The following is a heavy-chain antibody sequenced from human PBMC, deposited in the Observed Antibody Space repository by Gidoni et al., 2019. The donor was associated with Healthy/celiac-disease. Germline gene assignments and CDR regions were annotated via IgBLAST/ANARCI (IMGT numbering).Heavy chain of an antibody. CDR1: GFTFSSYS. V-gene: IGHV3-48*02. Sequence: EVQLVESGGGLVQPGGSLRLSCAASGFTFSSYSMNWVRQAPGKGLEWVSYSSSSSSTIYYAYSVKGRFTISRDNAKNSLYRQMNSLRDEDTAVYYCARDPHGDYVWFDPWGQGTLVTVSS. CDR2: SSSSSSTI. J-gene: IGHJ5*02. CDR3: ARDPHGDYVWFDP. D-gene: IGHD4-17*01.